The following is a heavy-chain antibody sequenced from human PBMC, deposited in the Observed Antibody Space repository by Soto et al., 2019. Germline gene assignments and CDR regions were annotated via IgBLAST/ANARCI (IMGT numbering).Heavy chain of an antibody. J-gene: IGHJ4*02. Sequence: PGGSLRLSCAASGFTFSNYGMHWVRQAPGKGLEWVAVIWYDGSKKYYVDSVKGRFIISRDNSKSTLYLQMNSLRAEDTAVYYCARFFGDDSSGSFDYWGQGTMVTVYS. CDR1: GFTFSNYG. V-gene: IGHV3-33*01. CDR3: ARFFGDDSSGSFDY. D-gene: IGHD3-22*01. CDR2: IWYDGSKK.